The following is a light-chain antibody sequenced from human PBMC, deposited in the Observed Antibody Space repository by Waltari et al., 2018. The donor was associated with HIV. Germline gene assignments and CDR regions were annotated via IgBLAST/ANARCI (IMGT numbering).Light chain of an antibody. CDR3: GTWDNSLGGYI. CDR2: ETN. V-gene: IGLV1-51*02. CDR1: GSNLGHNY. J-gene: IGLJ1*01. Sequence: QSVLTQPPSVSAAPGQKVPVPCSGSGSNLGHNYVSWYQQLPGTAPKLLIYETNKRPSGIPDRFSGSKSGTSATLGITGLQTGDEADYYCGTWDNSLGGYIFGSGTKVTV.